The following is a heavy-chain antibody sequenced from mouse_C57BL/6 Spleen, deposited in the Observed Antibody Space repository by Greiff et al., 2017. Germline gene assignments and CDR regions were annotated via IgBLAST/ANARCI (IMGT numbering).Heavy chain of an antibody. D-gene: IGHD1-1*01. CDR3: ARGIYYYGSSFYAMDY. J-gene: IGHJ4*01. V-gene: IGHV1-53*01. Sequence: QVQLQQPGTELVKPGASVKLSCKASGYTFTSYWMHWVKQRPGQGLEWIGNINPSNGGTNYNAKFKRKATLTVDKSSSTAYMQLSSLTSEDSAVYYCARGIYYYGSSFYAMDYWGQGTSVTVSS. CDR1: GYTFTSYW. CDR2: INPSNGGT.